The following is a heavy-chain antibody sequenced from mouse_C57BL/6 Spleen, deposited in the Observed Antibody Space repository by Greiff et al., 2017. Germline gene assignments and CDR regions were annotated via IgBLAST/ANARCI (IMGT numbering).Heavy chain of an antibody. CDR2: IDPSDSYT. CDR3: ARTGSLDY. Sequence: QVQLQQPGAELVKPGASVKLSCKASGYTFTSYWMQWVKQRPGPGLEWIGEIDPSDSYTNYNQKFKGKATLTVDTSSSTAYMQLSSLTSEDSAVYYCARTGSLDYWGQGTTLTVSS. D-gene: IGHD1-1*01. CDR1: GYTFTSYW. J-gene: IGHJ2*01. V-gene: IGHV1-50*01.